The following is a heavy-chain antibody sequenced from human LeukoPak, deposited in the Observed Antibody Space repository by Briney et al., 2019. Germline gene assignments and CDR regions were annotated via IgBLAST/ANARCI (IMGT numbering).Heavy chain of an antibody. CDR3: ARGEWDLLFDY. J-gene: IGHJ4*02. CDR2: IFHSGST. V-gene: IGHV4-59*01. D-gene: IGHD1-26*01. CDR1: GXSISGYY. Sequence: KPSETLSLTWTVSGXSISGYYGSWIRQPPGKGLEWIGYIFHSGSTNYNPSLKSRVTISVDTSKNQFSLKLSSVTAADTAVYYCARGEWDLLFDYWGQGTLVTVSS.